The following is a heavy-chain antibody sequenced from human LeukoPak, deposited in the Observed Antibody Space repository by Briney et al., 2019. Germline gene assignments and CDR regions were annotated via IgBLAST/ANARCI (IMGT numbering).Heavy chain of an antibody. D-gene: IGHD3-10*01. V-gene: IGHV3-23*01. J-gene: IGHJ4*02. CDR2: ISGSGGST. CDR3: AKGVYQFYGSGSYTLDF. CDR1: GFTFSNYA. Sequence: PGGSLRLSCAASGFTFSNYAMSWVRQAPGKGLEWVSAISGSGGSTYYADSVKGRFTISRDNSKNTLYLQMNSLRAEDTAVYYCAKGVYQFYGSGSYTLDFWGQGTQVTVSS.